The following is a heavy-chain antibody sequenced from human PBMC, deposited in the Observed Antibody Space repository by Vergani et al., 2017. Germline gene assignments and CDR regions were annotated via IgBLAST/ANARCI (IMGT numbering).Heavy chain of an antibody. V-gene: IGHV1-2*04. Sequence: QVQLVQSGAEVKKPGASVKVSCKASGYTFTGYYMHWVRQAPGQGLEWMGWINPNSGGTNYAQKFQGWVTMTRDTSISTAYMELSRLRSDDTAVYYCVRGRSPGIAAAGHWTFDYWGQGTLVTVSS. CDR1: GYTFTGYY. D-gene: IGHD6-13*01. CDR3: VRGRSPGIAAAGHWTFDY. CDR2: INPNSGGT. J-gene: IGHJ4*02.